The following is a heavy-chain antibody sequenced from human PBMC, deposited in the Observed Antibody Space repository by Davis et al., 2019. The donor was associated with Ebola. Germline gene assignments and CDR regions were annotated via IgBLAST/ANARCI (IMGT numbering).Heavy chain of an antibody. D-gene: IGHD5-24*01. CDR2: IYYSGGT. V-gene: IGHV4-61*01. J-gene: IGHJ6*02. CDR1: GGSVSSGSYS. CDR3: ARGGDGYNSFDFYYYGMDV. Sequence: SETLSLTCTVSGGSVSSGSYSWSWIRQPPGKGLEWIGSIYYSGGTNYNPSLKSRVTISVDTSKNQVSLKLSSVTAADTDVYYCARGGDGYNSFDFYYYGMDVWGQGTTITVSS.